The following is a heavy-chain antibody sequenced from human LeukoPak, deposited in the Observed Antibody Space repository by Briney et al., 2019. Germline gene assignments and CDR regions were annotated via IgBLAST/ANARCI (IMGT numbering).Heavy chain of an antibody. CDR1: GGSFSGYY. D-gene: IGHD5-18*01. CDR2: INHSGST. J-gene: IGHJ2*01. CDR3: ARGGGPRIQLWLRVWYFDL. V-gene: IGHV4-34*01. Sequence: PSGTLSLTCTVYGGSFSGYYWSWIRQPPGKGLEWIGEINHSGSTNYNPSLKSRVTISVDTSKNQFSLKLSSVTAADTAVYYCARGGGPRIQLWLRVWYFDLWGRGTLVTVSS.